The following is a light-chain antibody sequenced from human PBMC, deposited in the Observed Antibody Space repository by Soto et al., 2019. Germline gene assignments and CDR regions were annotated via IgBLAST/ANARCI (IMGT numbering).Light chain of an antibody. V-gene: IGKV3-20*01. CDR1: QRVSSSY. CDR2: GAS. CDR3: QHYCSSPWT. Sequence: EIVLTQSPGTLSLSPGERATLSCRASQRVSSSYLAWYQQKPRQAPRPLIYGASSRAIGIPERFSGSGSGTDFTLTMSGLEPEDFAVYYCQHYCSSPWTFGQGTKVEIK. J-gene: IGKJ1*01.